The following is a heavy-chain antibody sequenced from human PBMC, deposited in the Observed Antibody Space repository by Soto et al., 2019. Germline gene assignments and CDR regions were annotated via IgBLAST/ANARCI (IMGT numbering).Heavy chain of an antibody. J-gene: IGHJ6*02. CDR3: ARDPTRGELLYGMDV. Sequence: SETLSLTCAVSGYSISSGYYWGWLRQPPGKGLEWIGSIYHGGSTYYNPSLNSRVTLSIDMTNNHVSLILNSVTAADTAVYYCARDPTRGELLYGMDVWGQGTTVTVSS. CDR1: GYSISSGYY. V-gene: IGHV4-38-2*02. D-gene: IGHD1-7*01. CDR2: IYHGGST.